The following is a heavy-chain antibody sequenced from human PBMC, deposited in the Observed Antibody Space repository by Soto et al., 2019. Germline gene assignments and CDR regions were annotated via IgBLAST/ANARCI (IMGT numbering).Heavy chain of an antibody. Sequence: GGSLRLSCAASEFTFDKYYMTWVRQAPGKGPEWVANIKPDGSEQYYVDSVKGRFTISRDNANNSLYLQMNSLRAEDTAVYFCARGNWNYYYGLDVWGPGTTVTVYS. CDR2: IKPDGSEQ. V-gene: IGHV3-7*01. CDR3: ARGNWNYYYGLDV. J-gene: IGHJ6*02. D-gene: IGHD1-20*01. CDR1: EFTFDKYY.